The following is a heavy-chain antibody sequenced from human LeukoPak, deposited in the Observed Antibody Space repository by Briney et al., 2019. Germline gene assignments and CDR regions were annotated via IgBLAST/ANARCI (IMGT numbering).Heavy chain of an antibody. CDR3: ARLTRAPQFFDV. CDR1: GGSISSSDYF. J-gene: IGHJ3*01. V-gene: IGHV4-39*01. Sequence: SETLSLTCTVSGGSISSSDYFWAWIRQPPGKGLEWLGSIEFSGTTYHNPSLRSRVTISEDTSKNQFSLKLGSVTAADTAVYYCARLTRAPQFFDVWGQGTMVTVSS. CDR2: IEFSGTT. D-gene: IGHD5-24*01.